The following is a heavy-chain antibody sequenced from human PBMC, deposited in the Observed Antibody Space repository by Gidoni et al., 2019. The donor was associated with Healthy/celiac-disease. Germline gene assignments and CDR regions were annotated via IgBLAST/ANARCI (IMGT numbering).Heavy chain of an antibody. CDR2: IGGRGGST. CDR3: AKDRWPGIQLWSGIDY. Sequence: EVQLLASGGGLVQPGGSLRLSCAAPGFTVSSYAMSWVRQAPGKGLEGVSAIGGRGGSTYYADSVKGRFTIARDNSKNTLYLQMTSLRAEDTAVYYCAKDRWPGIQLWSGIDYWGQGTLVTVSS. CDR1: GFTVSSYA. V-gene: IGHV3-23*01. D-gene: IGHD5-18*01. J-gene: IGHJ4*02.